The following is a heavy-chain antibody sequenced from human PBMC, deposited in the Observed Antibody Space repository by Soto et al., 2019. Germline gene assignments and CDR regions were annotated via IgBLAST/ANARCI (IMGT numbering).Heavy chain of an antibody. Sequence: VGSLRLSCAASGFTFSTYAMSWVRQAPGKGLEWVARISNDGSNEYYVDSVKGRFTISRDNSKNTLYLQMESLRAEDTAVYYCAKGEVRGIIPSYFDYWGLGTMVTVYS. V-gene: IGHV3-30*18. CDR3: AKGEVRGIIPSYFDY. CDR1: GFTFSTYA. J-gene: IGHJ4*02. D-gene: IGHD3-10*01. CDR2: ISNDGSNE.